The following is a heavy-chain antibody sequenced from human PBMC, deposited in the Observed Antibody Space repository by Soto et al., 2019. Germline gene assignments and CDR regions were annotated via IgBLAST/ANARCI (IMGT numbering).Heavy chain of an antibody. J-gene: IGHJ6*03. CDR2: IWYDGSNK. Sequence: PGGSLRLSCAASGFTFSSYGMHWVRQAPGEGLEWVAVIWYDGSNKYYADSVKGRFTISRDNSKNTLYLQMNSLRAEDTAVYYCARDRRPILEANYYYMDVWGKGTTVTVSS. CDR3: ARDRRPILEANYYYMDV. CDR1: GFTFSSYG. D-gene: IGHD3-9*01. V-gene: IGHV3-33*01.